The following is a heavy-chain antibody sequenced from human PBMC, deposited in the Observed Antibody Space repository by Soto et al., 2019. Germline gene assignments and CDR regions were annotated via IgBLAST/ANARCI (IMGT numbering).Heavy chain of an antibody. V-gene: IGHV1-69*13. J-gene: IGHJ5*02. CDR1: GGTFSSYA. CDR3: ATRKTGTGWFDH. Sequence: SVKVSCKASGGTFSSYAISWVRQAPGQGLEWMGGIIPIFGTANYAQKFQGRVTITADESTSTAYMELSSLRSEDTAVYYCATRKTGTGWFDHWGQGTLVTVST. D-gene: IGHD1-7*01. CDR2: IIPIFGTA.